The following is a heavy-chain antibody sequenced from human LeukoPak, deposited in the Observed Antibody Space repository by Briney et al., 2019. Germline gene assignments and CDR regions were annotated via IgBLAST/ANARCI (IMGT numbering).Heavy chain of an antibody. CDR3: ARGSGYSGYGFDY. D-gene: IGHD5-12*01. CDR2: IYGGGST. J-gene: IGHJ4*02. Sequence: PGGSLRLPCAASGFTVSSNYMSWVRQAPGKGLEWVSVIYGGGSTKYADSVKGRFTTSRDNSENTLYLQMNSLRAEDTAVYYCARGSGYSGYGFDYWGQGTLVTVSS. CDR1: GFTVSSNY. V-gene: IGHV3-53*01.